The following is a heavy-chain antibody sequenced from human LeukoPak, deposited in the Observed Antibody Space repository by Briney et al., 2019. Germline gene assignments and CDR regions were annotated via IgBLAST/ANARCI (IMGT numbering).Heavy chain of an antibody. CDR3: ARGAYSGSYYRQKFDAFDI. CDR2: IYYSGST. Sequence: PSETLSLTCTVSGGSISSSSYYWGWIRQPPGKGLEWIGSIYYSGSTNYNPSLKSRVTISVDTSKNQFSLKLSSVTAADTAVYYCARGAYSGSYYRQKFDAFDIWGQGTMVTVSS. J-gene: IGHJ3*02. D-gene: IGHD1-26*01. CDR1: GGSISSSSYY. V-gene: IGHV4-39*07.